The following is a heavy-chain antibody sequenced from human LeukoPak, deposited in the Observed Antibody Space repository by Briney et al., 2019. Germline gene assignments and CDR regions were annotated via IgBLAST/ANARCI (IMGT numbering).Heavy chain of an antibody. CDR1: GGSISSGYW. J-gene: IGHJ4*02. CDR2: FYDGWST. CDR3: ARHQMGANTFDY. D-gene: IGHD1-26*01. V-gene: IGHV4-4*02. Sequence: PSQTLSLTCAVSGGSISSGYWWSWVRQPPGKGLEWIGEFYDGWSTNYNPSLKSRVTISVDKSNNQFYLKLNSVTAADTAVYYCARHQMGANTFDYWGQGTLVTVSS.